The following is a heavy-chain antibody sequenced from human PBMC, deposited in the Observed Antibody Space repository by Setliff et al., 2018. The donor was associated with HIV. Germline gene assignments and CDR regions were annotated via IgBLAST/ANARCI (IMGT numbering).Heavy chain of an antibody. CDR2: INHSGST. D-gene: IGHD1-1*01. CDR3: ARERSLITVRRYFDN. V-gene: IGHV4-34*01. CDR1: GGSFSDYY. Sequence: SETLSLTCAVYGGSFSDYYWSWIRQPPGKGLEWIGEINHSGSTNYNPSLKSRVTISVDTSKNQFSLKLNSVTAADTAVYYCARERSLITVRRYFDNWGQGTLLTVSS. J-gene: IGHJ4*02.